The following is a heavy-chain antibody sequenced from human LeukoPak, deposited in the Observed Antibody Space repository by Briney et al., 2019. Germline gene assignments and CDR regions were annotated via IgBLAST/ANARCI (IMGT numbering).Heavy chain of an antibody. J-gene: IGHJ4*02. CDR2: INHSGST. V-gene: IGHV4-34*01. CDR3: ARSDLWFGELGFDY. D-gene: IGHD3-10*01. CDR1: GGSFSGYY. Sequence: SETLSPTCAVYGGSFSGYYWSWIRQPPGKGLEWIGEINHSGSTNYNPSLKSRVTISVDTSKNQFSLKLSSVTAADTAVYYCARSDLWFGELGFDYWGQGTLVTVSS.